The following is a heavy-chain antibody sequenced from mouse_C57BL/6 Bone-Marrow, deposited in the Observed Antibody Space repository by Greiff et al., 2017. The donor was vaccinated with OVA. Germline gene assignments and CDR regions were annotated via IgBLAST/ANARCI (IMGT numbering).Heavy chain of an antibody. CDR2: ISSGSSTI. J-gene: IGHJ3*01. D-gene: IGHD2-4*01. Sequence: EVKVEESGGGLVKPGGSLKLSCAASGFTFSDYGMHWVRQAPEKGLEWVAYISSGSSTIYYADTVKGRFTMSRDNAKNTLFLQMTSLRSEDTAMYYCARAGDYDVSAWFAYWGQGTLVTVSA. CDR1: GFTFSDYG. V-gene: IGHV5-17*01. CDR3: ARAGDYDVSAWFAY.